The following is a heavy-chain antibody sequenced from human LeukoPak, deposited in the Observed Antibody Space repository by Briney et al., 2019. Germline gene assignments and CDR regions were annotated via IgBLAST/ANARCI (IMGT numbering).Heavy chain of an antibody. V-gene: IGHV3-48*04. CDR2: ISSSSSTI. CDR1: GFTFSSYS. CDR3: ASDPAQQLVDY. Sequence: GGSLRLSCAASGFTFSSYSMNWVRQAPGKGLEWVSYISSSSSTIYYADSVKGRFTISRDNAKNSLYLQMNSLRAEDTAVYYCASDPAQQLVDYWGQGTLVTVSS. D-gene: IGHD6-13*01. J-gene: IGHJ4*02.